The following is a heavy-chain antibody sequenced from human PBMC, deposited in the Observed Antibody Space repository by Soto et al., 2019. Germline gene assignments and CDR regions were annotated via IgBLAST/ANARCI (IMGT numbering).Heavy chain of an antibody. J-gene: IGHJ5*02. D-gene: IGHD6-19*01. CDR3: ARDPLYSSGWDAGFDP. Sequence: QVQLVQSGAEVKKPGASVKVSCKASGYTFTSYGISWVRQAPGQGLEWMGWISAYNGNTNYAQKIQGRVTMTTDTTPSTAGRERRSLRSDDTAGYYCARDPLYSSGWDAGFDPWGQGTLVTVSS. V-gene: IGHV1-18*01. CDR2: ISAYNGNT. CDR1: GYTFTSYG.